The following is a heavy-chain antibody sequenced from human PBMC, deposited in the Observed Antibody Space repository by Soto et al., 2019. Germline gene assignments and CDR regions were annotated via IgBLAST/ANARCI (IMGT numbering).Heavy chain of an antibody. D-gene: IGHD6-19*01. CDR3: AREGRVGGIDY. CDR2: FSSIGVAT. J-gene: IGHJ4*02. Sequence: EVQLVESGGGLVQPGGSLRLSCAASGFTFSIHEMNWVRRPPGKGLEWVSYFSSIGVATYYADSVKGRFTISRDNAKNSLYLQMNSLRAEDTAVYYCAREGRVGGIDYWGQGTPVTVSS. CDR1: GFTFSIHE. V-gene: IGHV3-48*03.